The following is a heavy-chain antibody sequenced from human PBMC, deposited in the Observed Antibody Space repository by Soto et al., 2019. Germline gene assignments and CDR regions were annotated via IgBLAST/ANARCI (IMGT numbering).Heavy chain of an antibody. J-gene: IGHJ5*02. Sequence: GGSLRLSCAASGFTFSSYSMNWVRQAPGKGLEWVSSISSSSSYIYYADSVKGRFTISRDNAKNSLYLQMNSLRAEDTAVYYCARDNSDGSGSPPVYEPYNWFDPWGQGTLVTVSS. CDR3: ARDNSDGSGSPPVYEPYNWFDP. D-gene: IGHD3-10*01. CDR2: ISSSSSYI. V-gene: IGHV3-21*01. CDR1: GFTFSSYS.